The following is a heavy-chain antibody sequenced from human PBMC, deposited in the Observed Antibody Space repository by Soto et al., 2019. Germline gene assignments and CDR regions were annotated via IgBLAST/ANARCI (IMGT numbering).Heavy chain of an antibody. D-gene: IGHD6-6*01. CDR1: GFSLSTDDVG. J-gene: IGHJ4*02. Sequence: SGPTLVNPTQTLTLTCTFSGFSLSTDDVGVGWIRQPPGKALDWLAVIYRDDDKRYSPSLKSRLTITKDTSKNQVLLTMTNMDPVDTATYFCARSKYSISSFDYWGQGALVTV. CDR2: IYRDDDK. CDR3: ARSKYSISSFDY. V-gene: IGHV2-5*02.